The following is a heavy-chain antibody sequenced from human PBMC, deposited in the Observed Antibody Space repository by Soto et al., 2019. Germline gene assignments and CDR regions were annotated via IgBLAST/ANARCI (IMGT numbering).Heavy chain of an antibody. V-gene: IGHV1-8*01. Sequence: ASVKVSCKASGYSFTSNDINWVRQATGQGLEWMGWMNPNSDNTDYAQKFQGRLTMTRSTSTNTAYMELNSLTSEDTAVYFCARGRLFGYSDYEPLGGLDYWGHGTPVTVSS. J-gene: IGHJ4*01. CDR1: GYSFTSND. D-gene: IGHD5-12*01. CDR2: MNPNSDNT. CDR3: ARGRLFGYSDYEPLGGLDY.